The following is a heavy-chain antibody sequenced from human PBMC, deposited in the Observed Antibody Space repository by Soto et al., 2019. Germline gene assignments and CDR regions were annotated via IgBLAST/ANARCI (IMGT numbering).Heavy chain of an antibody. CDR3: ARAPRSSRYYFDY. J-gene: IGHJ4*02. CDR1: GGSFSGYY. V-gene: IGHV4-34*01. CDR2: INHSRST. Sequence: PSETLSLTCAVYGGSFSGYYWSWIRQPPGKGLEWIGEINHSRSTNYNPSLKSRVTISVDTSKNQFSLKLSSVTAADTAVYYCARAPRSSRYYFDYWGQGTLVTVSS. D-gene: IGHD6-13*01.